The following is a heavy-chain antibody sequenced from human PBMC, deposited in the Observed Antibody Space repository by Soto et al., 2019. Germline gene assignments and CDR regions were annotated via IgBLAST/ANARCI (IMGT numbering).Heavy chain of an antibody. CDR1: GFNFDDYG. D-gene: IGHD5-12*01. V-gene: IGHV3-20*04. CDR2: INWNGGST. Sequence: GGSLRLSCAASGFNFDDYGMSWVRQAPGKGLEWVSGINWNGGSTGYADSVKGRFTISRDNAKNSLYLQMDSLRAEDTALYYCARVPPGGYSGYDSAFDIWGQGTMVTVS. CDR3: ARVPPGGYSGYDSAFDI. J-gene: IGHJ3*02.